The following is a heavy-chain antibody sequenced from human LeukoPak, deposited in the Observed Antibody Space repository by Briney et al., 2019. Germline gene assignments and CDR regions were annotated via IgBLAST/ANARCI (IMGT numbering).Heavy chain of an antibody. V-gene: IGHV3-15*01. CDR1: GFTFSNAW. CDR2: IKSKTDGGTT. Sequence: GGSLRLSCAASGFTFSNAWMSWVRQAPGKGLEWVGRIKSKTDGGTTDYAAPVKGRFTISRDDSKNTLYLQINSLKTGDTAVYYCTTYYDILTGYGYFDYWGQGTLVTVSS. CDR3: TTYYDILTGYGYFDY. J-gene: IGHJ4*02. D-gene: IGHD3-9*01.